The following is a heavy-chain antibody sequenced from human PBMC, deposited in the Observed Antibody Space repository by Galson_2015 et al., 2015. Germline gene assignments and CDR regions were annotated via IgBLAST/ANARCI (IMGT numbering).Heavy chain of an antibody. CDR2: IDPSDSYT. CDR1: GYSFTSYW. V-gene: IGHV5-10-1*01. D-gene: IGHD2-15*01. Sequence: QSGAEVKKPGESLRISCKGSGYSFTSYWISWVRQMPGKGLEWMGRIDPSDSYTNYSPSFQGHVTISADKSISTAYLQWSSLKASDTAMYYCARLVVVVAARESYYYYYGMDVWGQGTTVTVSS. CDR3: ARLVVVVAARESYYYYYGMDV. J-gene: IGHJ6*02.